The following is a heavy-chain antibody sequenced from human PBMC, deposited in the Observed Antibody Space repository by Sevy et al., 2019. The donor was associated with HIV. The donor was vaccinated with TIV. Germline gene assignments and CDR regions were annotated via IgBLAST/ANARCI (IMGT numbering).Heavy chain of an antibody. CDR1: GFTFSSYS. CDR3: ARVGRKLVSDY. CDR2: ISSSSSYI. D-gene: IGHD6-13*01. J-gene: IGHJ4*02. V-gene: IGHV3-21*01. Sequence: GGSLRLSCAASGFTFSSYSMNWVRQAPGKGLEWVSSISSSSSYIYYAYSVKGRFTISRDNAKNSLYLQMNSLRAEDTAVYYCARVGRKLVSDYWGQGTLVTVSS.